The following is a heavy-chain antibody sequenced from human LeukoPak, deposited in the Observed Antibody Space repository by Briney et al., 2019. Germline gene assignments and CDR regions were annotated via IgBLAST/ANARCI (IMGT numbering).Heavy chain of an antibody. CDR3: ARAPFDIVVVVAASYYYYYGMDV. V-gene: IGHV1-18*01. CDR1: GYTFTSYG. D-gene: IGHD2-15*01. Sequence: ASVKVSCKASGYTFTSYGISWVRQAPGQGLEWMGWISAYNGNTNYAQKLQGRVTMTTDTSTSTAYMELRSLRSDDTAVYYCARAPFDIVVVVAASYYYYYGMDVWGQGTTVTVSS. J-gene: IGHJ6*02. CDR2: ISAYNGNT.